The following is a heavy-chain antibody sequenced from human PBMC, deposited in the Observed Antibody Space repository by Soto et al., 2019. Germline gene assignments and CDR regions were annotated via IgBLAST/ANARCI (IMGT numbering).Heavy chain of an antibody. V-gene: IGHV4-59*01. Sequence: PSETLSLTCTVSGASINSYYWTWIRQAPGKGLEWVGFAYYTGSTNYNPFLKSRITMSVDTSRSQVSLKLNSVTAADTAVYYCARPYCSAGDCYPVNNWFDPWGQGILVTVSS. CDR1: GASINSYY. J-gene: IGHJ5*02. CDR2: AYYTGST. D-gene: IGHD2-15*01. CDR3: ARPYCSAGDCYPVNNWFDP.